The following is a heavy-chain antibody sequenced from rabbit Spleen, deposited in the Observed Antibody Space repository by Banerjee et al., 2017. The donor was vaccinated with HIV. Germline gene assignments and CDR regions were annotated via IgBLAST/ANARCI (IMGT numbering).Heavy chain of an antibody. D-gene: IGHD6-1*01. CDR1: GVSFSGDSY. Sequence: EQLEESGGGLVKPEGSLTLTCKASGVSFSGDSYMCWVRQAPGKGLEWIACIDAVTGGFTYSASWAQGRFTISKTSSTTVTLQMTSLTAADTATYFCARGVSAGYDEYGYVPFYFTFWGQGTLVTVS. V-gene: IGHV1S45*01. J-gene: IGHJ3*01. CDR2: IDAVTGGFT. CDR3: ARGVSAGYDEYGYVPFYFTF.